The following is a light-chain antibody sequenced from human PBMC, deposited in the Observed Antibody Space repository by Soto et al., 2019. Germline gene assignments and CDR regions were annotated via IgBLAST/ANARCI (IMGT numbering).Light chain of an antibody. CDR1: QGISEY. Sequence: DIQMAQSPSSLSASIGDIVTITCRASQGISEYLAWYQQRPGNAPNLLIYGASILQSGVPSRFSGSGSGTHFTLTISSLQPEDVATYYCHSYNSIPRTFGQGTTVEIK. CDR3: HSYNSIPRT. V-gene: IGKV1-27*01. J-gene: IGKJ1*01. CDR2: GAS.